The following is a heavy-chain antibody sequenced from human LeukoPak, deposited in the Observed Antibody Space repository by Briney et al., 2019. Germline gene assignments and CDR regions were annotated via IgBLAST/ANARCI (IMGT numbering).Heavy chain of an antibody. J-gene: IGHJ5*02. CDR1: GYTFTGYY. CDR3: TKDLRYSSSWSSGWFDP. Sequence: ASVKVSCKTSGYTFTGYYMHWVRQAPGQGLDWMGWINPNSGGTNYAQKFQGRVTMTRDTSISTAYMELNRLRSDDTAVYYCTKDLRYSSSWSSGWFDPWGQGTLVTVSS. D-gene: IGHD6-13*01. V-gene: IGHV1-2*02. CDR2: INPNSGGT.